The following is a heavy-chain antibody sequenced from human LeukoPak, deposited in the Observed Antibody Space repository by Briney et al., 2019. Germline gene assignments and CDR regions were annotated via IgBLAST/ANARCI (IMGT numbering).Heavy chain of an antibody. CDR2: INPNSGGT. V-gene: IGHV1-2*02. J-gene: IGHJ6*03. Sequence: GASVTVSCKASGYTFTGYYMHWVRQAPGQGLEWMGWINPNSGGTNYAQKFQGRVTMTRDTSISTAYMELSRLRSDDTAVYYCARGDGYNHYYYYYMDVWGKGTTVTVSS. CDR1: GYTFTGYY. D-gene: IGHD5-24*01. CDR3: ARGDGYNHYYYYYMDV.